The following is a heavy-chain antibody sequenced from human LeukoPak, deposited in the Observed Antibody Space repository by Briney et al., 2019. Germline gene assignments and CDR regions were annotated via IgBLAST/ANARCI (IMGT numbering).Heavy chain of an antibody. J-gene: IGHJ4*02. CDR3: ARTYYYDHSDYFPFEY. Sequence: GGSLRLSCAGSGFTVRSNYMSWVRQAPGKGLEWVSVIHSGGSTFYADSVKGRFTISRDNSKNTLYLQMNSLRVEDTAVYYCARTYYYDHSDYFPFEYWGQGTLVTVSS. D-gene: IGHD3-22*01. V-gene: IGHV3-53*01. CDR1: GFTVRSNY. CDR2: IHSGGST.